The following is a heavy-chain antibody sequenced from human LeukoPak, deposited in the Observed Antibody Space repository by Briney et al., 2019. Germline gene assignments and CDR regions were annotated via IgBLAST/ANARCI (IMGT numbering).Heavy chain of an antibody. Sequence: PSETLSLTCAVYGGSFSGYYWSWIRQPPGKGLEWIGEINHSGSTNYNPSLKSRVTISVDTSKNQFSLKLSSVTAADTAVYFCARAFYPGYYSYMAVWGKGTTVTVSS. CDR2: INHSGST. V-gene: IGHV4-34*01. CDR3: ARAFYPGYYSYMAV. J-gene: IGHJ6*03. D-gene: IGHD3-3*02. CDR1: GGSFSGYY.